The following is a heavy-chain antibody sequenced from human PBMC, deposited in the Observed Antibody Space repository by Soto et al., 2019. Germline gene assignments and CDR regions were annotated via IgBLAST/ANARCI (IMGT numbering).Heavy chain of an antibody. CDR2: VKSKADGGTT. V-gene: IGHV3-15*06. CDR1: GFSFSDAW. Sequence: QLVESGGGLVKPGGSLRLSCTASGFSFSDAWMSWVRQAPGKGLEWVGRVKSKADGGTTNYAAPVNGRFRVSRDDSQNRLYLEMTSLTIEVSGVYFCTTRGGHWGQGALVTVSS. J-gene: IGHJ4*02. D-gene: IGHD6-25*01. CDR3: TTRGGH.